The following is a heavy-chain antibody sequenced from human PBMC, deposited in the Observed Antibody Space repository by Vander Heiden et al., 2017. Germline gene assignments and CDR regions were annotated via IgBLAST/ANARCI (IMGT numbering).Heavy chain of an antibody. CDR2: ISSSSSYI. Sequence: EVQLVESGGGLVKPGGSLGLSWAGAGFTFSSYSMNWVRQAPGKGLEWVSSISSSSSYIYYADSVKGRFTISRDNAKNSLYLQMNSLRAEDTAVYYCARARLGEFDYWGQGTLVTVSS. J-gene: IGHJ4*02. CDR3: ARARLGEFDY. D-gene: IGHD3-3*01. V-gene: IGHV3-21*01. CDR1: GFTFSSYS.